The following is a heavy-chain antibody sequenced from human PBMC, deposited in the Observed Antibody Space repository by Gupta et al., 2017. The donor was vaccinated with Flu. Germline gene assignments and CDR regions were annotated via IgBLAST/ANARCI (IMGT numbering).Heavy chain of an antibody. CDR2: IYSGGST. CDR3: ARDLKLSTAAAGTHYYYYYMDV. V-gene: IGHV3-53*01. Sequence: EVQLVESGGGLIQPGGSLRLSCAASGFTVSSNYMSWVRQAPGKGLEWVSVIYSGGSTYYADSVKGRFTISRDNSKNTLYLQMNSLRAEDTAVYYCARDLKLSTAAAGTHYYYYYMDVWGKGTTVTVSS. D-gene: IGHD6-13*01. J-gene: IGHJ6*03. CDR1: GFTVSSNY.